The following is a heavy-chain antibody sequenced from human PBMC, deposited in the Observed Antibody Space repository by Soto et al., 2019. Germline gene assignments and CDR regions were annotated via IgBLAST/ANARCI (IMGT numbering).Heavy chain of an antibody. CDR2: MNPDSGNT. V-gene: IGHV1-8*01. D-gene: IGHD3-16*01. CDR1: GYTFTNYD. J-gene: IGHJ5*02. Sequence: QVQLVQSGAEVKKPGASVKVSRKASGYTFTNYDIHWVRQATGQGLEWMGWMNPDSGNTGQSKQFQGRVTMTRDTSISTAYMEMSSLRSEDTAVYYCARCRFRRTWFDPWGQGTLVTVSS. CDR3: ARCRFRRTWFDP.